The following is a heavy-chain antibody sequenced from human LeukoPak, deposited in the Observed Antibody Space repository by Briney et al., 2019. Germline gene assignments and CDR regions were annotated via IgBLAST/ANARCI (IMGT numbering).Heavy chain of an antibody. Sequence: PAASVKVSCKASGYTFTSYGISWVRQAPGQGLEWMGWMSPDSGYTGYAQTFQGRVTLTRNTSVSTAFMELSSLRSEDTAVYYCEIYTGYDSFWGQGTLVTVSS. CDR1: GYTFTSYG. CDR3: EIYTGYDSF. D-gene: IGHD5-12*01. J-gene: IGHJ4*02. CDR2: MSPDSGYT. V-gene: IGHV1-8*02.